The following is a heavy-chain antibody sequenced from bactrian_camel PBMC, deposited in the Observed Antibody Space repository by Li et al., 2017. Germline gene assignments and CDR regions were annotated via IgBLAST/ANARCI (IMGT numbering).Heavy chain of an antibody. D-gene: IGHD2*01. Sequence: QVQLVESGGGSVQAGGSLRLSCVASGYIVDCLGWFRQAPGKDREGVAGISARNTIKYADSVKGRFTISRDNAKNTVYLSMNGLKPEDTAVYYCATGGLGRKGGAGSFYRSLWIGAGIYYGMNYWGKGTQVTVS. CDR1: GYIVDC. CDR2: ISARNTIK. V-gene: IGHV3S63*01. J-gene: IGHJ7*01.